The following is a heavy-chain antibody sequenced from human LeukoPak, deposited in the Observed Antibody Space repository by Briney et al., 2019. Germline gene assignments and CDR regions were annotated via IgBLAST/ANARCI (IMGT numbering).Heavy chain of an antibody. CDR1: GGSISSGGYY. CDR2: IYYSGST. CDR3: ARYIRPKGNFFDY. Sequence: SQTLSLTCTVSGGSISSGGYYWSWIRQHPGKGLEWIGYIYYSGSTYYNPSLKSRVIISVDTSKNQFSLKLSSVTAADTAVYYCARYIRPKGNFFDYWGQGTLVTVSS. V-gene: IGHV4-31*03. D-gene: IGHD3-10*01. J-gene: IGHJ4*02.